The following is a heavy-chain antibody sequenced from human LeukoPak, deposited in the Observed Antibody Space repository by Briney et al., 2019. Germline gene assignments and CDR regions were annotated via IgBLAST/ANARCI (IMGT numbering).Heavy chain of an antibody. V-gene: IGHV4-4*02. Sequence: SGTLSLTCAVSGGSISSSNWWSWVRQPPGKGLEWIGEIYHSGSTNYSPSLKSRVTISVDKSKNQFSLKLSSVTAADTAVYYCARDGAYGGNSGLWAFDIWGQGTMVTVSS. J-gene: IGHJ3*02. D-gene: IGHD4-23*01. CDR3: ARDGAYGGNSGLWAFDI. CDR1: GGSISSSNW. CDR2: IYHSGST.